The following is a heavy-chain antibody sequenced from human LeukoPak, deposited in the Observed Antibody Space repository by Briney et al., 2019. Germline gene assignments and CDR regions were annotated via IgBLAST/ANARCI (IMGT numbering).Heavy chain of an antibody. CDR1: GFTFSSYA. Sequence: GGSLRLSCAASGFTFSSYAMHWVRQAPGKGLEWVAVISYDGSNKYYADSVKGRFTISRDNSKDTLYLQMNSLRAEDTAVYYCARDFYDSSGYYLDYWGQGTLVTVSS. CDR3: ARDFYDSSGYYLDY. D-gene: IGHD3-22*01. J-gene: IGHJ4*02. V-gene: IGHV3-30-3*01. CDR2: ISYDGSNK.